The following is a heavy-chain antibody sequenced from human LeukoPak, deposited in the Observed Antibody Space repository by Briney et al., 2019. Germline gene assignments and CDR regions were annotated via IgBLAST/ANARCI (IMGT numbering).Heavy chain of an antibody. V-gene: IGHV3-64*01. CDR2: ISSNGGRT. Sequence: GGSLRLSCAASGFTFSRYAMHWVRQAPGKGLEYVSAISSNGGRTYYENSVKGRFTISRDNSKNTLYLQMGSLRAEDMAVYYCARDFVHYYDSSGFEYYFDFWGQGTLITVSS. J-gene: IGHJ4*02. D-gene: IGHD3-22*01. CDR3: ARDFVHYYDSSGFEYYFDF. CDR1: GFTFSRYA.